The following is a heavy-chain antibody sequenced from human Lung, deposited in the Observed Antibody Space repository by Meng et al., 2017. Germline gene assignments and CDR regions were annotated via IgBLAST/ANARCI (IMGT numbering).Heavy chain of an antibody. J-gene: IGHJ2*01. CDR3: ARGQKGYFDL. V-gene: IGHV4-30-4*01. CDR1: GGSISSSNYY. CDR2: IYNSGST. Sequence: QGQPEGAGPGMVKPSQTPSLTCTVSGGSISSSNYYWSWIRQPPGKGLEWSGHIYNSGSTYYNPSLKSRITISVDTSKNQFSLKLSSVTAADTAVYYCARGQKGYFDLWGRGTLVTVSS.